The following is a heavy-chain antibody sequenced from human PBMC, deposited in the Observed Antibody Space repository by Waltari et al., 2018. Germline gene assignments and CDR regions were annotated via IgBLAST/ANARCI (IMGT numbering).Heavy chain of an antibody. D-gene: IGHD6-13*01. V-gene: IGHV4-39*07. J-gene: IGHJ5*02. CDR1: GGSISSSSYY. CDR3: ARAYSSSTTYNWFDP. CDR2: IYYSGST. Sequence: QLQLQESGPGLVKPSETLSLTCTVSGGSISSSSYYWGWIRQPPGKGLEWIGSIYYSGSTYYNPSLNSRVTISVDTSKNQFSLKLSSVTAADTAVYYCARAYSSSTTYNWFDPWGQGTLVTVSS.